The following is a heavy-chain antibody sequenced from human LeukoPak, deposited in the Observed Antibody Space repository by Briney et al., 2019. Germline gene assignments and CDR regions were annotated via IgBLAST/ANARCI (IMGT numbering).Heavy chain of an antibody. Sequence: GGSLRLSXAASGFTVSSNYMSWVRQAPGKGLEWVSVIYSGGSTYNADSVKGRFTISRDNSKNTLYLQMNSLRAEDTAVYYCASIPTMGDYDSSGYYYGPSSDYWGQGTLVTVSS. V-gene: IGHV3-53*01. CDR3: ASIPTMGDYDSSGYYYGPSSDY. J-gene: IGHJ4*02. D-gene: IGHD3-22*01. CDR1: GFTVSSNY. CDR2: IYSGGST.